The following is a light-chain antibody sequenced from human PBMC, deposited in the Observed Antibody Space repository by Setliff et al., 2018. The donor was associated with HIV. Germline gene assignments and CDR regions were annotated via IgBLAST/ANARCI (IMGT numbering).Light chain of an antibody. J-gene: IGLJ1*01. V-gene: IGLV2-23*02. CDR1: SSDVGSYNF. CDR3: CSYASTGSFV. Sequence: ASVSGSPGQSITISCAGTSSDVGSYNFVSWYQQHPGKAPKLIIYEVSKWPSGVSNHFSGSKSGNTASLTISGLQTEDEAEYYCCSYASTGSFVFGTGTKVTVL. CDR2: EVS.